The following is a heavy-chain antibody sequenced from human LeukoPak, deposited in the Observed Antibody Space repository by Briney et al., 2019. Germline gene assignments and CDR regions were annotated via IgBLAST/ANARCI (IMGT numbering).Heavy chain of an antibody. J-gene: IGHJ4*02. CDR1: GFTFNFYP. CDR3: ATFDSGYYYSVDF. V-gene: IGHV3-30*04. D-gene: IGHD5-12*01. CDR2: TSYDGNNK. Sequence: GGSLRLSCAASGFTFNFYPMHWVRQAPGKGLEWVAMTSYDGNNKYYADSVKGRFTISRDNSNNTLYLQMNSLRTEDTAVYYCATFDSGYYYSVDFWGQGTLVTVSS.